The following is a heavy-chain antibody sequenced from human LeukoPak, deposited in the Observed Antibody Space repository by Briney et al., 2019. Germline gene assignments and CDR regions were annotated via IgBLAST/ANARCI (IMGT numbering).Heavy chain of an antibody. CDR3: ARLYCGGDCFDY. V-gene: IGHV4-34*01. D-gene: IGHD2-21*01. J-gene: IGHJ4*02. CDR2: INHSGST. CDR1: GGSFSGYY. Sequence: SETLSLTCAGYGGSFSGYYWRWIRQPPGKGLEWIGEINHSGSTNYNASLKSRVTISVDTSKNQFSLKLSSVTAADTAVYYCARLYCGGDCFDYWGQGTLVTVSS.